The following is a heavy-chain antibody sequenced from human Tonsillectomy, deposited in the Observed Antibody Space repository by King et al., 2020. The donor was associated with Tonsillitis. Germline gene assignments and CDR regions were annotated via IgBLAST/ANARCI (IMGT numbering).Heavy chain of an antibody. D-gene: IGHD2-8*01. CDR2: IWYDGSDQ. J-gene: IGHJ4*02. CDR3: AKVGSQGYCPTSSCYGYYFDS. V-gene: IGHV3-30*02. Sequence: VQLVESGGGVVQPGGSLRLSCAASGFTFRSYGMHWVRQAPGKGLEWVAFIWYDGSDQYYLDSVKGRFTISRDNSKNTLYLQMNSLRDEDTAVYYCAKVGSQGYCPTSSCYGYYFDSWGQGTLVTVSS. CDR1: GFTFRSYG.